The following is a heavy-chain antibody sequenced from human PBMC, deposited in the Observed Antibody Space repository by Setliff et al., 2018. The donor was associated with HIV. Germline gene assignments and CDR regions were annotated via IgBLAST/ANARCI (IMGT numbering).Heavy chain of an antibody. CDR2: ISAYNGNK. D-gene: IGHD3-22*01. CDR1: GYSFTSYG. J-gene: IGHJ4*02. CDR3: ARFPNPSQIVVVMPPDY. V-gene: IGHV1-18*01. Sequence: ASVKVSCKASGYSFTSYGISWVRQAPGQGLEWMGWISAYNGNKNYAQKIQDRHTMTTDTSTSTAYMELRSLRSDDTAVYYCARFPNPSQIVVVMPPDYWGQGTLVTVSS.